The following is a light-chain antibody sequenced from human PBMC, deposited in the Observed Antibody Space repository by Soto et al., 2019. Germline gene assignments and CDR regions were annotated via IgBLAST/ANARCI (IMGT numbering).Light chain of an antibody. V-gene: IGKV3-15*01. CDR1: HGIGTA. J-gene: IGKJ4*01. CDR2: GAS. Sequence: EIVMTQSPATLSVSPGEGSTLSCRASHGIGTALAWYQQKPGQTPRLLMYGASIRATGVPARFSGSASGTEFTLTITTVHSEEFAVYYGQHYIDWSVTFXGGTKADIK. CDR3: QHYIDWSVT.